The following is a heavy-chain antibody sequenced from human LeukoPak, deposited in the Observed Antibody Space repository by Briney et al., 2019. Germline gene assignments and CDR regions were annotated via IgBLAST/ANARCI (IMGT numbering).Heavy chain of an antibody. D-gene: IGHD6-19*01. V-gene: IGHV1-69*13. Sequence: GASVKVSCTASGCTFSSYAISWVRQAPGQGLEWMGGIIPIFGTANYAQKFQGRVTITADESTSTAYMELSSLRSEDTAVYYCAREEAVAVHDAFDIWGQGTMVTVSS. CDR3: AREEAVAVHDAFDI. J-gene: IGHJ3*02. CDR2: IIPIFGTA. CDR1: GCTFSSYA.